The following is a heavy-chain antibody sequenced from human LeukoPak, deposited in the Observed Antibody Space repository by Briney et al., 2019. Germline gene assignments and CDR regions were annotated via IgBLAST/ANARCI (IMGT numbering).Heavy chain of an antibody. J-gene: IGHJ4*02. CDR2: IYYSGST. Sequence: SETLSLTCTVSGGSISSYYWSCIRQPPGKGLEWIGYIYYSGSTNYNPSLKSRVTISVDTSKNQFSLKLSSVTAADTAVYYCARDLAAAGSRLFDYWGQGTLVTVSS. V-gene: IGHV4-59*01. D-gene: IGHD6-13*01. CDR1: GGSISSYY. CDR3: ARDLAAAGSRLFDY.